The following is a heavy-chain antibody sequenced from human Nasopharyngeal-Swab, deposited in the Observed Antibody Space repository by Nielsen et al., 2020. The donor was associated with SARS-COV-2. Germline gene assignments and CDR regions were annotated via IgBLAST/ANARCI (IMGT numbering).Heavy chain of an antibody. V-gene: IGHV4-61*02. D-gene: IGHD2-15*01. CDR1: GGSISSGSYY. CDR2: ILTNGST. Sequence: SETLSLTCTVSGGSISSGSYYWSWIRQPAGKGLEWIGRILTNGSTNYNPSLKSRITISVDTSKNQFSLKLSSVTAADTAVYYCARTSGGYVGYWGQGTLVTVSS. J-gene: IGHJ4*02. CDR3: ARTSGGYVGY.